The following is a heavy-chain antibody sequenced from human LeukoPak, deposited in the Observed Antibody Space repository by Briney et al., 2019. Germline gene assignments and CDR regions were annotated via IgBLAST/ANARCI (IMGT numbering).Heavy chain of an antibody. Sequence: GSLRLSCAASGFTFSSYAMSWVRQAPGKGLEWIGYIYYSGSTNYNPSLKSRVTISVDTSKNQFSLKLSSVTAADTAVYYCARHALDSYSSSWPRAFDYWGQGTLVTVSS. J-gene: IGHJ4*02. CDR2: IYYSGST. D-gene: IGHD6-13*01. CDR3: ARHALDSYSSSWPRAFDY. CDR1: GFTFSSYA. V-gene: IGHV4-59*08.